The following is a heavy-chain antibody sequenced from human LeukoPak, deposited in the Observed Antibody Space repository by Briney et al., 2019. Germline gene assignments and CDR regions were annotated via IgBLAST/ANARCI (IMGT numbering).Heavy chain of an antibody. CDR2: INHDGSDK. CDR3: AKVRSSGWLNDAFDI. V-gene: IGHV3-7*01. J-gene: IGHJ3*02. D-gene: IGHD6-19*01. CDR1: GFTFSSYW. Sequence: PGGSLRLSCAASGFTFSSYWMSWVRQAPGKGLEWVSNINHDGSDKYYVDSVKGRFTISRDNAKNSLYLQMNSLRAEDTALYYCAKVRSSGWLNDAFDIWGEGTMVSVSS.